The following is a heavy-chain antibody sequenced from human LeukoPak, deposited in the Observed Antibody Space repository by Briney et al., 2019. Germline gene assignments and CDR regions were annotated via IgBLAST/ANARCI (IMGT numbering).Heavy chain of an antibody. CDR3: ARDGTAARAFDI. Sequence: ASETLSLTCTVSGDPVSSGDFYWSWIRQSPGRGLQWIAYTHHTGSSNYSPSLRSRVTISMDTSKNQFSLNLNSVTAADTAVYYCARDGTAARAFDIWGQGTLVTVSS. CDR1: GDPVSSGDFY. V-gene: IGHV4-61*08. J-gene: IGHJ3*02. CDR2: THHTGSS. D-gene: IGHD1-1*01.